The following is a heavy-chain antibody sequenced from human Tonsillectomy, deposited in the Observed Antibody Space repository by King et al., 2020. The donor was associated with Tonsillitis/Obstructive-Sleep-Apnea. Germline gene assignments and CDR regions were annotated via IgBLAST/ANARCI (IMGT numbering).Heavy chain of an antibody. D-gene: IGHD3-3*01. J-gene: IGHJ5*02. CDR3: AHSPEYEFWSGFPKDWFDP. CDR2: IYWDDDK. V-gene: IGHV2-5*02. CDR1: GFSLSTSGVG. Sequence: ITLKESGPTLVKPTQTLTLTCTFSGFSLSTSGVGVGWIRQPPGKALEWLALIYWDDDKRYSPSLKSRLTITKDTSKNQVVLTMTNMDPVDTATYYCAHSPEYEFWSGFPKDWFDPWGQGNLVTVSS.